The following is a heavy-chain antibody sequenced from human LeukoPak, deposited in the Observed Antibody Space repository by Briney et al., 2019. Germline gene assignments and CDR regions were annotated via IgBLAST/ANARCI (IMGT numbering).Heavy chain of an antibody. J-gene: IGHJ4*02. D-gene: IGHD6-13*01. Sequence: PGGSLRLSCAASGFMFSNYAMSWVRQAPGKGLQWVSSISGSGGTTYYTDSVKGRFTISRDDSKNTLYLQMNSLTADDTAVYYCAKVARGAAAVFDYWGQGTLVTVSS. CDR2: ISGSGGTT. V-gene: IGHV3-23*01. CDR1: GFMFSNYA. CDR3: AKVARGAAAVFDY.